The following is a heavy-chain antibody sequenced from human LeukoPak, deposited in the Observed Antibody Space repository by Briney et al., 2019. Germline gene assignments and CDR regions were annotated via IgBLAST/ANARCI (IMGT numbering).Heavy chain of an antibody. Sequence: EASVKVSCKASGGTFSSYAISWVRQAPGQGLEWMGGIIPIFGTANYAQKFQGRVTITADESTSTAYMELSSLRSEDTAVYYCARHSGEMEYQLSDAFDIWGQGTMVTVSS. CDR3: ARHSGEMEYQLSDAFDI. CDR2: IIPIFGTA. J-gene: IGHJ3*02. V-gene: IGHV1-69*01. CDR1: GGTFSSYA. D-gene: IGHD2-2*01.